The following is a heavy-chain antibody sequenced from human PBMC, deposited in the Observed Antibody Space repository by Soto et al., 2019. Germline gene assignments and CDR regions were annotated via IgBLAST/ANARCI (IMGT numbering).Heavy chain of an antibody. CDR3: ARGRRAPAVGASRGRYFDL. CDR2: INHSGST. J-gene: IGHJ2*01. CDR1: GGSFSGYY. V-gene: IGHV4-34*01. D-gene: IGHD1-26*01. Sequence: QVQLQQWGAGLLKPSETLSLTCAVYGGSFSGYYWSWIRQPPGKGLEWIGEINHSGSTNYNPSLKSRLTISVDTSKDHFSLKLGAVPAEDTAVYYCARGRRAPAVGASRGRYFDLWGRGTLVAVSS.